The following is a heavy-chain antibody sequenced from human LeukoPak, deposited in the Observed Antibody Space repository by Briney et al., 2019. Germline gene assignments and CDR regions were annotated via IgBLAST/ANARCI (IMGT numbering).Heavy chain of an antibody. V-gene: IGHV1-18*01. D-gene: IGHD6-6*01. CDR1: GYTFSSYG. Sequence: ASVKVSCKTSGYTFSSYGISWVRQAPGQGLEWMGWISAYNGGTNSAPKLQGRVTMTKDTSTSTAYMELRSLRSDDTAVYYCARDLRSSSVYYFDYWGQGTLITVSS. CDR3: ARDLRSSSVYYFDY. CDR2: ISAYNGGT. J-gene: IGHJ4*02.